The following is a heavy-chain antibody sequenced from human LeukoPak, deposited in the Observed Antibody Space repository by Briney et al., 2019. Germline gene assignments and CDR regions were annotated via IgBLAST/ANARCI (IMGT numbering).Heavy chain of an antibody. Sequence: SETLSLTCTVSGGSISSSNYYWGWIRQPPGKGLEWIGSIYYSGSTSYNPSLKSRVTISEDTSKIQFSLGLSSVSAADTAVYYCARHGGPCSGGSCRNNWFDPWGQGTLVTVSS. CDR3: ARHGGPCSGGSCRNNWFDP. CDR2: IYYSGST. V-gene: IGHV4-39*01. CDR1: GGSISSSNYY. J-gene: IGHJ5*02. D-gene: IGHD2-15*01.